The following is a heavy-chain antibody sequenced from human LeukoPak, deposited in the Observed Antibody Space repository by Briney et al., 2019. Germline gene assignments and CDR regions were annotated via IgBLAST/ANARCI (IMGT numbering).Heavy chain of an antibody. CDR2: IYTSGST. D-gene: IGHD3-10*01. Sequence: SETLSLTCTVSGGSISSGSYYWSWIRQPAGTGLEWIGRIYTSGSTNYNPPLKSRVTISVDTSKNQFSLKLSSVTAADTAVYYCARGRRGPSGVFDYWGQGTLVTVSS. V-gene: IGHV4-61*02. CDR1: GGSISSGSYY. CDR3: ARGRRGPSGVFDY. J-gene: IGHJ4*02.